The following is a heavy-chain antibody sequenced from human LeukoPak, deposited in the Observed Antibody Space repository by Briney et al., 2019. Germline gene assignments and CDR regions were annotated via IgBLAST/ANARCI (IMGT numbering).Heavy chain of an antibody. CDR2: IYYSGGT. CDR1: GGSISSYY. D-gene: IGHD3-16*02. J-gene: IGHJ4*02. Sequence: SETLSLTCTVSGGSISSYYWSWIRQPPGKGLEWIGYIYYSGGTNYNPSLKSRVTISEDMSKNQFSLKLSSVTAADTAVYYCARRSPGYYDYVWGSYRSVDYWGQGTLVTVSS. V-gene: IGHV4-59*01. CDR3: ARRSPGYYDYVWGSYRSVDY.